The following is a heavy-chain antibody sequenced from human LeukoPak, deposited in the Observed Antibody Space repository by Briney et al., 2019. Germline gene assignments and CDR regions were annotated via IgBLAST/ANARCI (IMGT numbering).Heavy chain of an antibody. Sequence: GGSLRLSCAASGFSFISYGMHWVRQAPGKGLEWVGVISDDGRSKDYADSVKGRFTISIDNSKDTLYLQMNSLRAEDTAVYYCAKRPSDYGDYVSYFDYWGQGTLVTVSS. V-gene: IGHV3-30*18. CDR2: ISDDGRSK. J-gene: IGHJ4*02. CDR3: AKRPSDYGDYVSYFDY. CDR1: GFSFISYG. D-gene: IGHD4-17*01.